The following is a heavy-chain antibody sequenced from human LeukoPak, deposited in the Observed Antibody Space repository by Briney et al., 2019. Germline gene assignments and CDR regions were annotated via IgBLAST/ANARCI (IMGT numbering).Heavy chain of an antibody. J-gene: IGHJ4*02. CDR3: ASSLSSGWGPVDDY. D-gene: IGHD6-19*01. CDR2: INPGGSNR. Sequence: GGSLRLSCAASGITFSNYEMNWVSQAPGKGLEWVSYINPGGSNRFYAGSVRGRFTISRDDAKKSVYLQMNSLRAEDTAVYYCASSLSSGWGPVDDYWGQGIMVTVSS. V-gene: IGHV3-48*03. CDR1: GITFSNYE.